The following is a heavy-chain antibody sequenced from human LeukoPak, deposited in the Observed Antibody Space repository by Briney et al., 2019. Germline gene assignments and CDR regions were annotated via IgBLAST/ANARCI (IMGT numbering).Heavy chain of an antibody. CDR3: ARAPHYSNYGPYYYGMDV. CDR2: ISASGGST. CDR1: GFTFSSYA. J-gene: IGHJ6*02. V-gene: IGHV3-23*01. D-gene: IGHD4-11*01. Sequence: GGSLRLSCAASGFTFSSYAMSWVRQVPGKGLEWVSGISASGGSTSYADSVRGRFTISRDNSKNTLYVQMNSLRAEDTAVYYCARAPHYSNYGPYYYGMDVWGQGTTVTVSS.